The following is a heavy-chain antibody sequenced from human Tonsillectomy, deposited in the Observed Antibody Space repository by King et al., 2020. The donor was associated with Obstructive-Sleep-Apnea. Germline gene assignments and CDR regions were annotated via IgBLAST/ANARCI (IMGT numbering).Heavy chain of an antibody. D-gene: IGHD4-23*01. CDR2: INPNSGGT. CDR1: GYSFTDYY. Sequence: QLVQSGAEVKKPGASVKVSCKASGYSFTDYYMHWVRRAPGQGLEWMGWINPNSGGTDSAQNFQGRVTMTRDTSISTAYMELSRLTSDDTAVYYCARGEADAWVTFDDWGQGTLVTVSS. J-gene: IGHJ4*02. V-gene: IGHV1-2*02. CDR3: ARGEADAWVTFDD.